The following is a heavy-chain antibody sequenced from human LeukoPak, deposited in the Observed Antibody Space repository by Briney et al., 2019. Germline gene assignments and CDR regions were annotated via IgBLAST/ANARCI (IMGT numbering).Heavy chain of an antibody. Sequence: SGTLSLTCAVSGGSISSSNWWSWVRQPPGKGLEWIGEINHSGSTNYNPSLKSRVTISVDTSKNQFSLKLSSVTAADTAVYYCARRPGSYYITTYYYYYMDVWGKGTTVTISS. J-gene: IGHJ6*03. D-gene: IGHD3-10*01. CDR3: ARRPGSYYITTYYYYYMDV. V-gene: IGHV4-4*02. CDR2: INHSGST. CDR1: GGSISSSNW.